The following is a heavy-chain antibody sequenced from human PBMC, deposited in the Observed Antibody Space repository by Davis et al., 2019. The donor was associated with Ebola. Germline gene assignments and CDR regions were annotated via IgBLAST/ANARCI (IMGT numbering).Heavy chain of an antibody. D-gene: IGHD5-12*01. Sequence: SETLSLTCAVYGGSFSDYYWNWIRQPPGQGLEWIGEINHSGSTNYNPSLKSRVTISVDTSKNQFSLKLSSVTAADTAVYYCARVPPRRLRFAGHFDYWGQGTLVTVSS. J-gene: IGHJ4*02. CDR1: GGSFSDYY. V-gene: IGHV4-34*01. CDR3: ARVPPRRLRFAGHFDY. CDR2: INHSGST.